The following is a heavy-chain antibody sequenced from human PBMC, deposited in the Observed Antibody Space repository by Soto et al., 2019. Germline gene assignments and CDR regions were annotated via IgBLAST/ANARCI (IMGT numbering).Heavy chain of an antibody. CDR1: GGSISSYY. D-gene: IGHD6-6*01. Sequence: SETLSLTCTVSGGSISSYYWSWIRQPPGKGLEWIGYIYYSGSTNYNPSLKSRVTISVDTSKNQFSLKLSSVTAADTAVYYCARLSSGEIAAPAFDYWGQGTLVTVSS. CDR2: IYYSGST. CDR3: ARLSSGEIAAPAFDY. J-gene: IGHJ4*02. V-gene: IGHV4-59*08.